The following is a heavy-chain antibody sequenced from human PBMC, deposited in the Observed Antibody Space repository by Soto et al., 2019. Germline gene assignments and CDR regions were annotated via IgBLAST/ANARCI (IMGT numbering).Heavy chain of an antibody. D-gene: IGHD6-19*01. Sequence: EVQLVESGGGLVQPGGSLRLSCAASGITVSSNYMSWVRQAPGKGLEWVSVIYSGGSTDYADSVKGRFTISRDNSKNTLYLQMSSLRAEDSAVYFCARDAGCLDYWGRGTLVTVSS. CDR1: GITVSSNY. CDR2: IYSGGST. J-gene: IGHJ4*02. V-gene: IGHV3-66*01. CDR3: ARDAGCLDY.